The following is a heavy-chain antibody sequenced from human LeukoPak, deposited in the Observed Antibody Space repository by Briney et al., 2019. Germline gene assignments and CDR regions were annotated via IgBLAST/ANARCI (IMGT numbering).Heavy chain of an antibody. Sequence: GSLRLSCAASGFTFSSYAMSWIRQPPGKGLEWIGSIYYSGSTYYNPSLKSRVTISVDTSKNQFSLKLSSVTAADTAVYYCARRSPRYDGWYWGQGTLVTVSS. V-gene: IGHV4-38-2*01. D-gene: IGHD3-16*01. CDR1: GFTFSSYA. CDR2: IYYSGST. J-gene: IGHJ4*02. CDR3: ARRSPRYDGWY.